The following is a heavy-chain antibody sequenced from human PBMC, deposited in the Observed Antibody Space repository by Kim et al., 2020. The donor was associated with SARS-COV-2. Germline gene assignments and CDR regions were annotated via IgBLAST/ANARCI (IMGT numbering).Heavy chain of an antibody. J-gene: IGHJ5*02. CDR2: IYYSGST. CDR3: ARASRVDYYDSSGYGEVWFDP. CDR1: GGSISSYY. Sequence: SETLSLTCTVSGGSISSYYWSWIRQPPGKGLEWIGYIYYSGSTNYNPSLKSRVTISVDTSKNQFSLKLSSVTAADTAVYYCARASRVDYYDSSGYGEVWFDPWGQGTLVTVSS. V-gene: IGHV4-59*13. D-gene: IGHD3-22*01.